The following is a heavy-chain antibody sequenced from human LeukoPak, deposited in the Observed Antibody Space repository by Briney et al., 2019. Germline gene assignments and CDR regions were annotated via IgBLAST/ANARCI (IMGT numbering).Heavy chain of an antibody. CDR1: GFTFSSYE. CDR3: AREVHQYYDFWSGYYKNYYYYYMDV. J-gene: IGHJ6*03. Sequence: GGSLRLSCAASGFTFSSYEMNWVRQAPGKGLEWVSYISSSGSTIYYADSVKGRFTISRDNAKNSLYLQMNSLRAEDTAVYYCAREVHQYYDFWSGYYKNYYYYYMDVWGKGTTVTVSS. D-gene: IGHD3-3*01. CDR2: ISSSGSTI. V-gene: IGHV3-48*03.